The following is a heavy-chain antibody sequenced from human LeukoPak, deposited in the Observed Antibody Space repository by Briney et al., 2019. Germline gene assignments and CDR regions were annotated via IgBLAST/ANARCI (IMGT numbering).Heavy chain of an antibody. CDR2: IYPGDSDT. J-gene: IGHJ3*02. CDR3: AIRVEMANPDAFDI. D-gene: IGHD5-24*01. V-gene: IGHV5-51*01. Sequence: GESLKISCKGSGYSFTSYWIGWVRQMPGKGLEGMGIIYPGDSDTRYSPSFQGQVTISADKSISTAYLQWSSLKASDTPMYYCAIRVEMANPDAFDIWGQGTMVTVSS. CDR1: GYSFTSYW.